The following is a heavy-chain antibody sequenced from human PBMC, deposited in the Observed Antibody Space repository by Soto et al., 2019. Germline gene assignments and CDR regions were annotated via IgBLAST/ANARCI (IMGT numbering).Heavy chain of an antibody. V-gene: IGHV1-8*01. J-gene: IGHJ4*01. D-gene: IGHD2-15*01. CDR3: ARLAEYCNGIKCYSNFDF. CDR1: GYNFTNFD. CDR2: MNPSSGET. Sequence: ASVKVSCKTSGYNFTNFDINWVRQAPGRGLVWMGWMNPSSGETGSAQNFQGRVTMTRDVSTRTFFMQLTSLRSEDTAIYYCARLAEYCNGIKCYSNFDFWGRGTQVTVSS.